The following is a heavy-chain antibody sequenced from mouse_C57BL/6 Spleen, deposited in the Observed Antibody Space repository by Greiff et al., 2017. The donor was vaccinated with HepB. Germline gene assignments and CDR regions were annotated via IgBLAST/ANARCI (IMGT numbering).Heavy chain of an antibody. CDR1: GYAFSSSW. Sequence: VQLQQSGPELVKPGASVKISCKASGYAFSSSWMNWVKQRPGKGLEWIGRIYPGDGDTNYNGKFKGKATLTADKSSSTAYMQLSSLTSEDSAVYFCARGSGYYVGGYYAMDYWGQGTSVTVSS. CDR3: ARGSGYYVGGYYAMDY. D-gene: IGHD2-3*01. V-gene: IGHV1-82*01. J-gene: IGHJ4*01. CDR2: IYPGDGDT.